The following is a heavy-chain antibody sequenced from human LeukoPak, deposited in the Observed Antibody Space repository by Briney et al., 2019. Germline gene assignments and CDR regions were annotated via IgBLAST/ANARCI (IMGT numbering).Heavy chain of an antibody. V-gene: IGHV4-61*02. J-gene: IGHJ5*02. D-gene: IGHD5-12*01. CDR1: GGSISSGNYY. Sequence: PSQALSLTCIVSGGSISSGNYYWSWIRQPAGMGLEWIGRIYISGGTDYNPSLKSRLTISIDTSKNQFYLRLSSVTAADTAVYYCARVRRNSGNKYFDPWGQGTRVTVSS. CDR3: ARVRRNSGNKYFDP. CDR2: IYISGGT.